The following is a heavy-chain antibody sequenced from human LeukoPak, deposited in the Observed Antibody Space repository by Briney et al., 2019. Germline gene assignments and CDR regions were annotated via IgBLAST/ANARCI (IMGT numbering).Heavy chain of an antibody. CDR2: IYYSGST. CDR3: ARGLRQLVRSWHY. V-gene: IGHV4-59*12. D-gene: IGHD6-6*01. CDR1: GGSISSYY. Sequence: SETLSLTCTVSGGSISSYYWSWIRQPPGKGLEWIGYIYYSGSTNYNPSLKSRVTISVDTSKNQFSLKLSSVTAADTAVYYCARGLRQLVRSWHYWGQETLVTVSS. J-gene: IGHJ4*02.